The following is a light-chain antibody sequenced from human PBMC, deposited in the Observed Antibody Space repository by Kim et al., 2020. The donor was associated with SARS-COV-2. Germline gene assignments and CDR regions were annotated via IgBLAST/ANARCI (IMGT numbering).Light chain of an antibody. CDR3: SSYTSSSTLV. CDR2: DVS. CDR1: SSDVGGYNY. J-gene: IGLJ2*01. Sequence: LTQPASVSGSPGQSITISCTGTSSDVGGYNYVSWYQQHPGKAPKLMIYDVSNRPSGVSNRFSGSKSGNTASLTISGLQAEDEADYYCSSYTSSSTLVFGRGTQLTVL. V-gene: IGLV2-14*03.